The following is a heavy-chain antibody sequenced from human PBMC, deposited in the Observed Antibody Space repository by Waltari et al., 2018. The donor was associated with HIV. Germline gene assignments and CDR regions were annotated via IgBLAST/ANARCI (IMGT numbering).Heavy chain of an antibody. CDR1: GGSISNYY. CDR3: ARGIYGDISGDMDV. J-gene: IGHJ6*02. CDR2: RYYSGST. V-gene: IGHV4-59*01. Sequence: QVQLQESGPGLVKPSETLSLTCPVSGGSISNYYWSWIRRPPGKGLEWIGYRYYSGSTNHNPSLKSRVTIAVDTSKNQFSLELSSVTAADTAVYDCARGIYGDISGDMDVWGQGTTVTVSS. D-gene: IGHD3-3*01.